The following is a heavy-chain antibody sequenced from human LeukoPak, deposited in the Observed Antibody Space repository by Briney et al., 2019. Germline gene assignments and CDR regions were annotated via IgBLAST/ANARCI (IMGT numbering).Heavy chain of an antibody. J-gene: IGHJ4*02. CDR3: ARSSHDYGDYSRKFDY. CDR1: GYTFTSYG. D-gene: IGHD4-17*01. CDR2: IIPIFGTA. V-gene: IGHV1-69*06. Sequence: ASVKVSCKASGYTFTSYGISWVRQTPGQGLEWMGGIIPIFGTANYAQKFQGRVTITADKSTSTAYMELSSLRSEDTAVYYCARSSHDYGDYSRKFDYWGQGTLVTVSS.